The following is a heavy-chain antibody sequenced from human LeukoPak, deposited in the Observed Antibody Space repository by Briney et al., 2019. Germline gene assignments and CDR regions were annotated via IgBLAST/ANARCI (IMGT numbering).Heavy chain of an antibody. CDR2: IKQDGSEK. V-gene: IGHV3-7*01. J-gene: IGHJ4*02. CDR3: ARERDGYNEVFDY. Sequence: GGSLRLSCAASGFTFSSYWMSWVRQAPGKGREWVANIKQDGSEKYYVDSVKGRFTISRDNAKNSLYLQMNSLRAEDTAVYYCARERDGYNEVFDYWGQGTLVTVSS. D-gene: IGHD5-24*01. CDR1: GFTFSSYW.